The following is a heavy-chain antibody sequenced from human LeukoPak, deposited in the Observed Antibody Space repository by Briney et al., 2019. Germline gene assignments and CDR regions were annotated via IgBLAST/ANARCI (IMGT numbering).Heavy chain of an antibody. CDR1: GFTFSSYN. J-gene: IGHJ4*02. D-gene: IGHD5-24*01. Sequence: TGGSLRLSCAASGFTFSSYNMNWVRQAPGKGLEWVSSITSSSSYIYYADSVKGRFTISRDNAKNSLYLQMDSLRVEDTAEYYCARARDGYPIGYFDYWGQGTLVTVSS. V-gene: IGHV3-21*06. CDR3: ARARDGYPIGYFDY. CDR2: ITSSSSYI.